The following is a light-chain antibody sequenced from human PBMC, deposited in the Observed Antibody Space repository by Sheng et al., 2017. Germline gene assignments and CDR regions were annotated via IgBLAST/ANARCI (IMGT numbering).Light chain of an antibody. CDR2: ASS. J-gene: IGKJ4*01. CDR3: QRLNAYPLT. V-gene: IGKV1-39*01. CDR1: QNISSY. Sequence: DIQMTQSPSSLSASVGDRVTITCRAGQNISSYLNWYQQKPGKAPKLLIFASSSLQSGAPLRFSGSGSGTEFTLTINSLQPDDSATYFCQRLNAYPLTFGGGTKVEI.